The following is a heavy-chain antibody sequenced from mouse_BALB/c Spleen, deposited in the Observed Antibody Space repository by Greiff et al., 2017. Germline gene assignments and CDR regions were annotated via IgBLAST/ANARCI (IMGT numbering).Heavy chain of an antibody. CDR3: TRRRGNYPYYFDY. J-gene: IGHJ2*01. Sequence: LQQPGSELVRPGASVKLSCKASGYTFTSYWMHWVKQRPGQGLEWIGNIYPGSGSTNYDEKFKSKATLTVDTSSSTAYMQLSSLTSEDSAVFYCTRRRGNYPYYFDYWGQGTTLTVSS. CDR2: IYPGSGST. CDR1: GYTFTSYW. V-gene: IGHV1S22*01. D-gene: IGHD2-1*01.